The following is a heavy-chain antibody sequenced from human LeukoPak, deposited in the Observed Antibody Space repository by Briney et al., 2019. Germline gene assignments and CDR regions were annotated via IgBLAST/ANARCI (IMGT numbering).Heavy chain of an antibody. Sequence: SETLSLTCTVSGGSISSSGYYWGWIRQPPGKGLECTGIIYYSGTTYYNPSLKSRVTISVTISVDTSKNQFSLKLSSVTAADTAVYYCARLGCSGGDCYLDYWGQGTLVTVSS. CDR3: ARLGCSGGDCYLDY. CDR2: IYYSGTT. J-gene: IGHJ4*02. CDR1: GGSISSSGYY. V-gene: IGHV4-39*01. D-gene: IGHD2-21*02.